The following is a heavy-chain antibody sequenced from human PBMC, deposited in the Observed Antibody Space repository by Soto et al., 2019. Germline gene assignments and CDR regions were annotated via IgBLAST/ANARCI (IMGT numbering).Heavy chain of an antibody. V-gene: IGHV4-31*03. D-gene: IGHD1-26*01. CDR2: IYYSGST. Sequence: SETLSLTCTVSGGSISSSSYYWGWIRQHPGKGLEWIGYIYYSGSTYYNPSLKSRVTISVDTSKNQFSLKLSSVTAADTAVYYCAGTYYGYTDYWGQGTLVTVSS. CDR3: AGTYYGYTDY. CDR1: GGSISSSSYY. J-gene: IGHJ4*02.